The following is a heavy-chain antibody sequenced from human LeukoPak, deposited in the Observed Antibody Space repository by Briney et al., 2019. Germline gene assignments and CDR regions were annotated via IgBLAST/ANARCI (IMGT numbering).Heavy chain of an antibody. CDR1: GGSVSSGSYY. V-gene: IGHV4-61*01. J-gene: IGHJ3*02. Sequence: SETLSLTCTVSGGSVSSGSYYWSWIRQPPGKGLEWIGFIYYSGSTNYNPSLKSRVTISVDTSKNQFSLKLSSVTAADTAVYYCARGLAATYDAFDIWGQGTMVTVSS. CDR3: ARGLAATYDAFDI. CDR2: IYYSGST. D-gene: IGHD6-13*01.